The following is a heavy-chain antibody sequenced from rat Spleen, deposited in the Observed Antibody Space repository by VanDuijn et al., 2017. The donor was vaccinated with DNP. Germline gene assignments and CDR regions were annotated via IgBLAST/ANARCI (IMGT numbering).Heavy chain of an antibody. J-gene: IGHJ3*01. D-gene: IGHD1-11*01. V-gene: IGHV5-29*01. CDR3: TRAEGTGFPY. Sequence: EVLLVESDGGLVQPGRSLKLSCVVSGFTFSDYYMAWVRQVPTKGLEWVATISDDGITTYYRDFVKGRFTISRDNAKSTLYLQMDSLRSEDTATYYCTRAEGTGFPYRGQGTLVSVSS. CDR1: GFTFSDYY. CDR2: ISDDGITT.